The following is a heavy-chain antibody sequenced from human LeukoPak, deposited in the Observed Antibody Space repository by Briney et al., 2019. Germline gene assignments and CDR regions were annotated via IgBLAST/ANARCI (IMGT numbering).Heavy chain of an antibody. Sequence: ASENVSRKASLYIFTRYIIYWVRQATPQGVEWMEIINPSGCNTNLAQKFQGRVPMTRGTSTKTVYMELSSLRSEAVAVYYCARYAVHRRITVTGQFGLDYWGQGTLVTVSS. CDR3: ARYAVHRRITVTGQFGLDY. CDR2: INPSGCNT. CDR1: LYIFTRYI. D-gene: IGHD6-19*01. J-gene: IGHJ4*02. V-gene: IGHV1-46*01.